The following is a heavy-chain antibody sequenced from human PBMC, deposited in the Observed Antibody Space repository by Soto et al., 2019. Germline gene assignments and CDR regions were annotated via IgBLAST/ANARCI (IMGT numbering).Heavy chain of an antibody. V-gene: IGHV4-34*01. CDR1: GGSFSGYY. J-gene: IGHJ5*02. D-gene: IGHD3-16*01. Sequence: SETLSLTCAVYGGSFSGYYWSWIRQPPGKGLEWIGEINHSGSTNYNPSLKSRVTISVDTSKNQFSLKLSSVTAADTAVYYCARAPRGGSARTRNWFDPWGQGTLVTVSS. CDR2: INHSGST. CDR3: ARAPRGGSARTRNWFDP.